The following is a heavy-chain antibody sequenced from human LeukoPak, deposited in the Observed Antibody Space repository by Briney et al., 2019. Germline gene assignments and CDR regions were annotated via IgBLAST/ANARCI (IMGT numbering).Heavy chain of an antibody. CDR3: AREESGISIFGVVIF. J-gene: IGHJ4*02. D-gene: IGHD3-3*01. CDR1: GFTFSSYG. Sequence: GGSLRLSCAASGFTFSSYGMHWVRQAPGKGLEWVAFIRYDGSNKYYADSVKGRFTISRDNSKNTLYLRMNSLRAEDTAVYYCAREESGISIFGVVIFWGQGTLVTVSS. V-gene: IGHV3-30*02. CDR2: IRYDGSNK.